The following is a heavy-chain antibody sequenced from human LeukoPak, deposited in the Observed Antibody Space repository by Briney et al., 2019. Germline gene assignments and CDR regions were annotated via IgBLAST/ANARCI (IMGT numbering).Heavy chain of an antibody. D-gene: IGHD3-16*02. J-gene: IGHJ3*02. V-gene: IGHV4-59*01. CDR1: GGSFSGYC. CDR3: ARAIVTSPMIKGAFDI. Sequence: SETLSLTCAVYGGSFSGYCWSWVRQPPGKGLEWIGYVHDSGTTNYSPSLKSRVTISVDTSKIRFSLKLNSVTAADTAVYYCARAIVTSPMIKGAFDIWGQGTMVTVSS. CDR2: VHDSGTT.